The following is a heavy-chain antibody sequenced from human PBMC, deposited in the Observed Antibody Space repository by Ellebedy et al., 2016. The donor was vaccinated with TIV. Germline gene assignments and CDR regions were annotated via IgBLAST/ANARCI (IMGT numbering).Heavy chain of an antibody. Sequence: GESLKISXAASGFIFGNYAMNWVRQTPGKGLEWVAFISYDGNNKYYADSVKSRFTLSRDNAKNTLYLEMNSLRAEDTAVYFCARDRGYSPTYWGQGTLVTVSS. CDR2: ISYDGNNK. J-gene: IGHJ4*02. CDR1: GFIFGNYA. V-gene: IGHV3-30*04. CDR3: ARDRGYSPTY. D-gene: IGHD5-24*01.